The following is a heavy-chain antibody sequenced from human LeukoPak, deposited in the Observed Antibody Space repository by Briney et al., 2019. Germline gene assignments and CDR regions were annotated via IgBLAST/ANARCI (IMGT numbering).Heavy chain of an antibody. CDR1: GGSFSGYY. V-gene: IGHV4-34*01. CDR2: INHSGST. D-gene: IGHD6-13*01. CDR3: ARVRAAAGTVDY. Sequence: PSETPSLTCAVYGGSFSGYYWSWIRQPPGKGLEWIGEINHSGSTNYNPSLKSRVTISVDTSKNQFSLKLSSVTAADTAVYYCARVRAAAGTVDYWGQGTLVTVSS. J-gene: IGHJ4*02.